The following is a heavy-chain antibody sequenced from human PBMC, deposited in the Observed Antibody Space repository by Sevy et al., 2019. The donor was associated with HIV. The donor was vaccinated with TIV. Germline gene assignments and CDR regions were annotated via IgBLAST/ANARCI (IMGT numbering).Heavy chain of an antibody. CDR3: ARSLKDIVVVPAAMGYYYYYYGMDV. V-gene: IGHV3-7*01. D-gene: IGHD2-2*01. CDR2: IKQDGSEK. J-gene: IGHJ6*02. CDR1: GFTFSSYW. Sequence: GGSLRLSCAASGFTFSSYWMSWVRQAPGKGLEWVANIKQDGSEKYYVDSVKGRFTISRDNAKNPLYLQMNSLRAEDTAVYYCARSLKDIVVVPAAMGYYYYYYGMDVWGQGTTVTVSS.